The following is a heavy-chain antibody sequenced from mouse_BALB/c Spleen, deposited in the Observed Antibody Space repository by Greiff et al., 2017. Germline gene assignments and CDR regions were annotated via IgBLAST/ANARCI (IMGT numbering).Heavy chain of an antibody. J-gene: IGHJ2*01. Sequence: EVKLVESGGGLVKPGGSLKLSCAASGFTFSSYAMSWVRQTPEKRLEWVASISSGGSTYYPDSVKGRFTISRDNARNILYLQMSSLRSEDTAMYYCARGGPYDYDGYYFDYWGQGTTLTVSS. D-gene: IGHD2-4*01. CDR1: GFTFSSYA. V-gene: IGHV5-6-5*01. CDR2: ISSGGST. CDR3: ARGGPYDYDGYYFDY.